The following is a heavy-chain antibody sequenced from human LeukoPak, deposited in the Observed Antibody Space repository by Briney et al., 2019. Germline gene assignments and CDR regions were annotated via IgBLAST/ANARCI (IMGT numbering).Heavy chain of an antibody. CDR1: GYTFTSYD. V-gene: IGHV1-8*01. D-gene: IGHD3-10*01. CDR3: ARKYLYGSGKPHFDY. CDR2: MNPNSGNT. J-gene: IGHJ4*02. Sequence: GASVKVSCKASGYTFTSYDINWVRQATGQGLGWMGWMNPNSGNTGYAQKFKGRVTMTRNTSISTAYMELSSLRSDDTAVYYCARKYLYGSGKPHFDYWGQGTLVTVSS.